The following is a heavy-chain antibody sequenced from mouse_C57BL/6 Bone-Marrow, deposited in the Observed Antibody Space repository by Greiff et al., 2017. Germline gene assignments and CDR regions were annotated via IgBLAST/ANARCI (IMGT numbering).Heavy chain of an antibody. D-gene: IGHD3-1*01. J-gene: IGHJ2*01. CDR2: IDPETGGT. CDR3: TRDGREDD. Sequence: VKLQQSGAELVRPGASVTLSCKASGYTFTDYEMHWVKQTPVHGLEWIGAIDPETGGTAYNQKFKGKAILTADKSTSAAYMERRSLTSEDSAVYYCTRDGREDDWGQGTTLTVSS. V-gene: IGHV1-15*01. CDR1: GYTFTDYE.